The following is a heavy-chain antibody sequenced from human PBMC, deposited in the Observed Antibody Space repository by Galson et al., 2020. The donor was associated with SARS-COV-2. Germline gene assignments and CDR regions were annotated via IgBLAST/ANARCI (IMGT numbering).Heavy chain of an antibody. J-gene: IGHJ4*02. D-gene: IGHD3-22*01. CDR1: GGSVSSGGYY. V-gene: IGHV4-31*03. CDR3: ARWANYYDSSRGFMTRDLDY. CDR2: IDNSVNT. Sequence: SETLSLTCTVSGGSVSSGGYYWTWIRQHPVNGLEWLGFIDNSVNTYYNPSLKSRLTISIDTSKNQFSLNLSSVTVADTAVYYCARWANYYDSSRGFMTRDLDYWGQGSLVTVSS.